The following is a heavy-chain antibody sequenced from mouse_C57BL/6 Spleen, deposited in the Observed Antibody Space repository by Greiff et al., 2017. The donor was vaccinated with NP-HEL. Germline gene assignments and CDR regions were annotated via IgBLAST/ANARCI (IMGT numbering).Heavy chain of an antibody. Sequence: VQLQQSGAELARPGASVKLSCKASGYTFTSYGISWVKQRTGQGLEWIGEIYPRSGNTYYNEKFKGKATPTADKSSSTAYMELRSLTSEDSAVYFCARRDYGSSRYYFDYWGQGTTLTVSS. CDR2: IYPRSGNT. CDR3: ARRDYGSSRYYFDY. V-gene: IGHV1-81*01. CDR1: GYTFTSYG. J-gene: IGHJ2*01. D-gene: IGHD1-1*01.